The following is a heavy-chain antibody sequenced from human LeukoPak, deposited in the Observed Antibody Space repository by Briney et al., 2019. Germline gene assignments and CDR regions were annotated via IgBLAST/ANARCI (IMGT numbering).Heavy chain of an antibody. CDR3: ANRGVRYTAMDIDY. CDR2: ISGSGGST. Sequence: GGSLRLSCAASGFTFSSYGMSWVRQAPGKGLEWVSAISGSGGSTYYADSVKGRFTISRDNSKNTLYLQMNSLRAEDTAVYYCANRGVRYTAMDIDYWGQGTLVTVSS. J-gene: IGHJ4*02. CDR1: GFTFSSYG. D-gene: IGHD5-18*01. V-gene: IGHV3-23*01.